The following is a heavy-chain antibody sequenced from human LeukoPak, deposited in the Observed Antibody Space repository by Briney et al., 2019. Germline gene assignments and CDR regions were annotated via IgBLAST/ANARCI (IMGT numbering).Heavy chain of an antibody. J-gene: IGHJ4*02. CDR1: GFTLSNHA. Sequence: GGSLRLSCAASGFTLSNHAMTWVRQAPGKGLEWVSGISGSGGSTFYADSVKGRFTISRDNSKNTLYLQMNSLRADDTAVYHCAKEEGAAAGHSAIDYWGQGTLVTVSS. CDR3: AKEEGAAAGHSAIDY. CDR2: ISGSGGST. D-gene: IGHD6-13*01. V-gene: IGHV3-23*01.